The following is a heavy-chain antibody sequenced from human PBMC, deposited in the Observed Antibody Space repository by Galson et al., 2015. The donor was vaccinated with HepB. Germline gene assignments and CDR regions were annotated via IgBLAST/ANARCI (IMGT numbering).Heavy chain of an antibody. CDR3: AKGYGLFDS. J-gene: IGHJ5*01. CDR2: ITGKDDST. CDR1: GFAFDTHA. Sequence: GSLRLSCAASGFAFDTHAMSWVRQAPGRGLEWISGITGKDDSTFYADSVKGRFTVSKDNSNNMLYLQMNSLRAEDAGLYFCAKGYGLFDSWGQGILVTVSS. D-gene: IGHD5-18*01. V-gene: IGHV3-23*01.